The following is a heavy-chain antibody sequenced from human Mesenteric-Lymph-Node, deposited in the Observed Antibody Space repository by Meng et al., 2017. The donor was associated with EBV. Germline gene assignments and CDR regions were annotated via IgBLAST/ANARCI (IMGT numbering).Heavy chain of an antibody. CDR2: IYWDDDK. D-gene: IGHD3-10*01. V-gene: IGHV2-5*02. J-gene: IGHJ1*01. CDR1: GFSLSTSGVG. CDR3: AHSPLWFGEWDFQH. Sequence: QITLKESGPTLVKPTQTLTLTCTFSGFSLSTSGVGVGWIRQPPGKALEWLALIYWDDDKRYSPSLKRRLTITKDTSKNQVVLTMTNMDPVDTAMYFCAHSPLWFGEWDFQHWGQGTLVTVSS.